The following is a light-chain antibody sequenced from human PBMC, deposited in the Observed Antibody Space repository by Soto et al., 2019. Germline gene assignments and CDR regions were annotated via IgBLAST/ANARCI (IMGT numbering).Light chain of an antibody. Sequence: IVLTPSPGTMSLSPGDRATLSCLATQSVSSNFLSGDQQNPGQAPRLLIYAASSRATGIPDRFSGSGSGTEFTLTVSRLAAEAFAVYYCKQYGIAPWRCGQG. CDR1: QSVSSNF. CDR2: AAS. CDR3: KQYGIAPWR. V-gene: IGKV3-20*01. J-gene: IGKJ1*01.